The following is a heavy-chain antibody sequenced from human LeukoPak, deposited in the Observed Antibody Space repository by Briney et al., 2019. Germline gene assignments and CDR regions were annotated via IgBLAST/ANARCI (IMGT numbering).Heavy chain of an antibody. Sequence: ASVKVSCKASGYTFTSYDINWVRQATGQGLEWMGWMNPNSGNTGYAQKFQGRVTMTRNTSISTAYMELSSLRSEDTAVYYCAGGPLLRYFDWRRPDNWFDPWGQGTLVTVSS. CDR3: AGGPLLRYFDWRRPDNWFDP. D-gene: IGHD3-9*01. CDR2: MNPNSGNT. CDR1: GYTFTSYD. J-gene: IGHJ5*02. V-gene: IGHV1-8*01.